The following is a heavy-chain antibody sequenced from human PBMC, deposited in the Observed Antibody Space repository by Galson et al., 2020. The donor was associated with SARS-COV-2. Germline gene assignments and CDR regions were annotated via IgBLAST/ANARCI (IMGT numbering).Heavy chain of an antibody. CDR1: GFSLSTSGMC. J-gene: IGHJ5*02. D-gene: IGHD2-15*01. Sequence: MESRPTLVKPTQTVTLTCTFSGFSLSTSGMCVSWVRQPPGKALEWLARIDWDDDKYYSTILKTRLTISKDTSKNQVVLTMTNMDPVDTATYFCARGHWGYTTRSCYRPWFDPWGQGILVTVSS. CDR3: ARGHWGYTTRSCYRPWFDP. V-gene: IGHV2-70*11. CDR2: IDWDDDK.